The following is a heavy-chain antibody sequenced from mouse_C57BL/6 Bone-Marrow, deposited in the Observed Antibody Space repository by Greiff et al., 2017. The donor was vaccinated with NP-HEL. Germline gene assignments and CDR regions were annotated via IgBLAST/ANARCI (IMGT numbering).Heavy chain of an antibody. D-gene: IGHD2-5*01. Sequence: QVQLQQPGAELVRPGTSVKLSCKASGYTFTSYWMHWVKQRPGQGLEWIGVIDPSDSYTNYNQKFKGKATLTVDTSSSTAYMQLSSLTSEDSAVYYCASDSTLYAMDYWGQGTSVTVSS. CDR1: GYTFTSYW. J-gene: IGHJ4*01. CDR2: IDPSDSYT. CDR3: ASDSTLYAMDY. V-gene: IGHV1-59*01.